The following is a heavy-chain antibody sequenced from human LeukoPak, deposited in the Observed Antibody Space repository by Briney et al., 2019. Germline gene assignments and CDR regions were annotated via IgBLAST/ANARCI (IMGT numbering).Heavy chain of an antibody. V-gene: IGHV3-66*01. CDR2: IYSGGST. Sequence: GGSLRLSCAASGFTASSNYMNWVRQAPGKGLEWVSVIYSGGSTYYADSVKGRFTISRDNSKNTLYLQMNSLRAEDTAVYYCARERGPLSEAFDVWGQGTMVTVSS. CDR1: GFTASSNY. J-gene: IGHJ3*01. CDR3: ARERGPLSEAFDV.